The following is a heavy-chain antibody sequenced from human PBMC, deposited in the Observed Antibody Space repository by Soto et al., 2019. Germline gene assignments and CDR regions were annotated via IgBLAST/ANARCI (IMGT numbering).Heavy chain of an antibody. Sequence: PSETLSLTCTVSGGSISSYYWSWIRQPPGKGLEWIGYIYYSGSTNYNPSLKSRVTISVDTSKNQFSLKLSSVTAADTAVYYCARVAVRNYYDSSGYYYFDYWGQGTLVTVS. CDR3: ARVAVRNYYDSSGYYYFDY. V-gene: IGHV4-59*01. CDR2: IYYSGST. J-gene: IGHJ4*02. CDR1: GGSISSYY. D-gene: IGHD3-22*01.